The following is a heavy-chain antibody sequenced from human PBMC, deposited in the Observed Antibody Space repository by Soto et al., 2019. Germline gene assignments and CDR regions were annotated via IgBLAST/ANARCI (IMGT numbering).Heavy chain of an antibody. V-gene: IGHV3-30*03. CDR3: ARDEGDGYNYYYFDY. D-gene: IGHD5-12*01. CDR2: ISYDGSNK. CDR1: GFTFSSYG. J-gene: IGHJ4*02. Sequence: GGSLRLSCAASGFTFSSYGMHWVRQAPGKGLERVAVISYDGSNKYYADSVKGRFTISRDNSKNTLYLQMNSLRAEDTAVYYCARDEGDGYNYYYFDYWGQGTLVTVSS.